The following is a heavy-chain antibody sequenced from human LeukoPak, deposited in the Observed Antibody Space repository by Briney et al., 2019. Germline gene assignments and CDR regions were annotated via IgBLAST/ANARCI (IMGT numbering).Heavy chain of an antibody. CDR3: ARDRDYGSGSWLDAFDI. D-gene: IGHD3-10*01. V-gene: IGHV4-34*01. Sequence: SETLSLTCAVYGGSFSGYYWSWIRQPPGKGLEWIGEINHSGSTNYNPSLKSRVTISVDTSKNQFSLKLSSVTAADTAVYYCARDRDYGSGSWLDAFDIWGQGTMVTVSS. CDR1: GGSFSGYY. J-gene: IGHJ3*02. CDR2: INHSGST.